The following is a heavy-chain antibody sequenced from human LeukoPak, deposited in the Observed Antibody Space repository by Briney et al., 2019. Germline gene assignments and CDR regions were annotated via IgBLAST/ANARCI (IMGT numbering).Heavy chain of an antibody. CDR1: GFTFSDYF. D-gene: IGHD3-22*01. Sequence: GGSLRLSCAASGFTFSDYFMGWVRQAPGKGLEWVSYITNNGRKTYYADSMKGRFTISRDNAKNSLFLQMNSLRAEDTALYYCASAGMDGRGYYQGFDYWGQGTLVTVSS. CDR3: ASAGMDGRGYYQGFDY. V-gene: IGHV3-11*04. J-gene: IGHJ4*01. CDR2: ITNNGRKT.